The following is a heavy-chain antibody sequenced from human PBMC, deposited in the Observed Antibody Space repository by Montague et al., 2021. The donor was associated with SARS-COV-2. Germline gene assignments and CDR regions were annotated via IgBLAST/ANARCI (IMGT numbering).Heavy chain of an antibody. CDR3: ARLRDGVVPSPILGIGPYFTFFFKGV. D-gene: IGHD2-15*01. V-gene: IGHV4-34*01. CDR2: INHGGNT. J-gene: IGHJ6*01. CDR1: GGSFSGYY. Sequence: SETLSLTCAVHGGSFSGYYWNWIRQPPGKGLEWIGEINHGGNTNYNPSLKNRLTIPVDTSKNQFSLKLTSVAATDTAVYYCARLRDGVVPSPILGIGPYFTFFFKGVLGKGATGTLSS.